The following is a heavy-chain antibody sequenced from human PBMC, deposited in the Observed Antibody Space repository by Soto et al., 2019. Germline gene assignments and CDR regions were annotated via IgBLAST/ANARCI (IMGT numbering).Heavy chain of an antibody. CDR1: GYTFTSYG. V-gene: IGHV1-69*06. Sequence: SVKVSCKASGYTFTSYGISWVRQAPGQGLEWMGGIIPIFGTANYAQKFQGRVTITADKSTSTAYMELSSLRSEDTAVYYCAGNVDTAMDLFDYWGQGTLVTVSS. J-gene: IGHJ4*02. CDR3: AGNVDTAMDLFDY. D-gene: IGHD5-18*01. CDR2: IIPIFGTA.